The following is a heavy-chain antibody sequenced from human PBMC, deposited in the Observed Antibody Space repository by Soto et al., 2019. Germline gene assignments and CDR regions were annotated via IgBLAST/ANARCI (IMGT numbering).Heavy chain of an antibody. CDR2: IYHSGST. V-gene: IGHV4-30-2*01. Sequence: QLQLQESGSGLVKPSQTLSLTCAVSGGSISSGGYSWSWIRQPPGKGLEWIGYIYHSGSTYYTPSLKSRVTISVDSSKNQFPLKLCSVTAADTAVYYCASAGGLGAVAADYWGQGTLVTVSS. CDR1: GGSISSGGYS. D-gene: IGHD6-19*01. J-gene: IGHJ4*02. CDR3: ASAGGLGAVAADY.